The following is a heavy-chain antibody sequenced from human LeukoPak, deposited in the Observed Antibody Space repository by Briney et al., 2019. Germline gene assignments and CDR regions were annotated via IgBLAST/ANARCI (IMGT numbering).Heavy chain of an antibody. D-gene: IGHD1-26*01. CDR2: MNPNSGNT. CDR1: GYTFTSYD. J-gene: IGHJ6*03. Sequence: ASVRVSCKASGYTFTSYDINWVRQATGQGLEWMGWMNPNSGNTGYAQKFQGRVTMTRNTSISTAYMELSSLRSEDTAVYFCARVPTGSYPRYYMDVWGKGTTVTISS. CDR3: ARVPTGSYPRYYMDV. V-gene: IGHV1-8*01.